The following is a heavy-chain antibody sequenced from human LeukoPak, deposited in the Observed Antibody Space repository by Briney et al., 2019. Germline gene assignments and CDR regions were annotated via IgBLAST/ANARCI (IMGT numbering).Heavy chain of an antibody. CDR2: TNPISGAT. CDR3: AKSGIEGYTTGPDALHI. CDR1: GFSVKNYY. J-gene: IGHJ3*02. Sequence: ASVKVSCKASGFSVKNYYMHWGRQAPGQGLEWMGWTNPISGATNYAQKFHGRAAMTRDTSINTAYMALSSLRSDATAVHFCAKSGIEGYTTGPDALHIWGQRPMVIVSS. D-gene: IGHD5-12*01. V-gene: IGHV1-2*02.